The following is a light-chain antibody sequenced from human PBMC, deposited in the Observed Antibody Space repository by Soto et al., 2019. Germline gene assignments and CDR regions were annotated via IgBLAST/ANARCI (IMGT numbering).Light chain of an antibody. CDR2: GAS. CDR1: QTISSRD. Sequence: EIVLAQSPGTLSLSPGERATLSCRASQTISSRDLTWYQQKSGQVPRLLIYGASSRATGIPDRFSGSGSGTDFTLTISRPAPEDVAVYYCHHSGNSHGTFGQGTKVEIK. J-gene: IGKJ1*01. V-gene: IGKV3-20*01. CDR3: HHSGNSHGT.